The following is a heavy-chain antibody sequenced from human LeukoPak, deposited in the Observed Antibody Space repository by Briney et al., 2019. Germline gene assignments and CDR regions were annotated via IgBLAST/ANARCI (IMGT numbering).Heavy chain of an antibody. D-gene: IGHD2-2*01. Sequence: SVKVSCKASGGTFSSYAISWVRQAPGQGLEWMGGIIPIFGTANYAQKFQGRVTITADESTRIAYMELSSLRSEDTAVYYCARDSGLYYCSSTSCFDYWGQGTLVTVSS. CDR3: ARDSGLYYCSSTSCFDY. CDR1: GGTFSSYA. V-gene: IGHV1-69*13. CDR2: IIPIFGTA. J-gene: IGHJ4*02.